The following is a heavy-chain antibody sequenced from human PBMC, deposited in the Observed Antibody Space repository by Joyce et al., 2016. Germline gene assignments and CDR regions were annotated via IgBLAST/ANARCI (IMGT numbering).Heavy chain of an antibody. V-gene: IGHV3-74*03. Sequence: EVQLVESGGGLVQPGGSLRLSCAASGFTFSSYWRYWVRKAPGKGLVRVSRMNRDGSRTTYADSVKGQFTISRDNAKNTLYLQMNSLRAEDTAVYYCARLRRWSGPSDCWGQGTLVTVSS. D-gene: IGHD4-23*01. J-gene: IGHJ4*02. CDR2: MNRDGSRT. CDR1: GFTFSSYW. CDR3: ARLRRWSGPSDC.